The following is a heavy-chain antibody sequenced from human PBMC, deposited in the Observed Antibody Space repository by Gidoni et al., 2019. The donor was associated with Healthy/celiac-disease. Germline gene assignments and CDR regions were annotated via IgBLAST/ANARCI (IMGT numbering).Heavy chain of an antibody. Sequence: QITLKEAGPMWVKPTQTRTVTCTCSGFSLSTSGVGVGWFRQPPGKALEWLGIIYWDDDKHYSPSLKSRLTITKDTSKNQVVLTMTNMDPVDTATYSCAHRMTYYYDRSGKFDPWGQGTLVTVSS. CDR2: IYWDDDK. CDR1: GFSLSTSGVG. D-gene: IGHD3-22*01. V-gene: IGHV2-5*02. CDR3: AHRMTYYYDRSGKFDP. J-gene: IGHJ5*02.